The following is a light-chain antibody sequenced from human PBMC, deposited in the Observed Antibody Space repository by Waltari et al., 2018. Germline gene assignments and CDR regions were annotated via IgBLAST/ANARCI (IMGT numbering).Light chain of an antibody. J-gene: IGKJ1*01. CDR3: QQYYSYPRT. V-gene: IGKV1-8*01. CDR2: ASS. CDR1: QSISSY. Sequence: AIRMTQSPSSFSASKGDRVTIACRANQSISSYLAWYQQKSGEAPKLLIYASSTLQNGVPSRFSGSGSGTDFTLTINCLQPDDFATYYYQQYYSYPRTFGQGTNVEIK.